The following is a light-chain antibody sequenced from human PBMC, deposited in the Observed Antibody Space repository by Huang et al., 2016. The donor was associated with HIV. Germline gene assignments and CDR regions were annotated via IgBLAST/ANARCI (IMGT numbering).Light chain of an antibody. CDR3: QQYGSSPAT. CDR2: GAS. J-gene: IGKJ1*01. CDR1: QSVSSSY. V-gene: IGKV3-20*01. Sequence: EIVLTQSPGTLSLSPGERATLSCRASQSVSSSYLAWYQQKPGQAPRLLIYGASSRATGIPDRCRGSGSGTDFTLTISRLEPEDFAVYYCQQYGSSPATFGQGTKVEIK.